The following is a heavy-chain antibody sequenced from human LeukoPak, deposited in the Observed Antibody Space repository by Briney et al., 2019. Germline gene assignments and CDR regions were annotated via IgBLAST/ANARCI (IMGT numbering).Heavy chain of an antibody. D-gene: IGHD2-8*01. Sequence: GGSLRLSCAASGFTFSSYSMNWVRQAPGKGLEWVSSISSSSSYIYYADSVKGRFTISRDNAKNSLYLQMGSLRAEDMAVYYCARAPNNIVLMVYLDYWGQGTLVTVSS. CDR1: GFTFSSYS. V-gene: IGHV3-21*01. J-gene: IGHJ4*02. CDR2: ISSSSSYI. CDR3: ARAPNNIVLMVYLDY.